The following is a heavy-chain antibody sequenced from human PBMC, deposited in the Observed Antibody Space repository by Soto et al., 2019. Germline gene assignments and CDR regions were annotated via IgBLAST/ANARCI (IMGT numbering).Heavy chain of an antibody. D-gene: IGHD6-6*01. V-gene: IGHV4-4*02. CDR2: IYHSGST. J-gene: IGHJ4*02. Sequence: SETLSLTCAVSGGSISSSNWCSWVRQPPGKGLEWIGEIYHSGSTNYNPSLKSRVTISVDKSKNQFSLKLSSVTAADTAVYYCAGGGAARPALDYYFDYWGQGTLVTVSS. CDR1: GGSISSSNW. CDR3: AGGGAARPALDYYFDY.